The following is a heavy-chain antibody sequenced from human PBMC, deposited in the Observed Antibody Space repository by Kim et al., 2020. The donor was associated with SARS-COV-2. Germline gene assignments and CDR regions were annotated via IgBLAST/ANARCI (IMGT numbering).Heavy chain of an antibody. CDR3: ARGPEVLWFRELSYYYYYYMDV. CDR1: GGSFSGYY. CDR2: INHSGST. J-gene: IGHJ6*03. Sequence: SETLSLTCAVYGGSFSGYYWSWIRQPPGKGLEWIGEINHSGSTNYNPSLKSRVTISVDTSKNQFSLKLSSVTAADTAVYYCARGPEVLWFRELSYYYYYYMDVWGKGTTVTVSS. V-gene: IGHV4-34*01. D-gene: IGHD3-10*01.